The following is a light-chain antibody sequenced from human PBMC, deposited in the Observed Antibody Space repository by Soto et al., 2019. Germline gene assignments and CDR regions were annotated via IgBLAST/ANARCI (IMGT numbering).Light chain of an antibody. CDR2: AAS. Sequence: AIQMTQSPSSLSASVGDRVTITCRASQDIRNGLGWYQQKPGKAPNLLIYAASGLQSGVPSRFSGSGSGTDFTLTISSLQPEDFATYYCLQEYSYPRTFGQGTQVEIK. CDR1: QDIRNG. CDR3: LQEYSYPRT. V-gene: IGKV1-6*01. J-gene: IGKJ1*01.